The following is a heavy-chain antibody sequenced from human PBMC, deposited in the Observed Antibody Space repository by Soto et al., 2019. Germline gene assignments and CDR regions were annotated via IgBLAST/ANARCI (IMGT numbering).Heavy chain of an antibody. CDR1: GGTFSSSA. V-gene: IGHV1-69*13. J-gene: IGHJ6*02. CDR2: LIPLFRTP. D-gene: IGHD3-3*02. Sequence: SVKVSCKAAGGTFSSSAFGWVRQAPGQGLEWMGGLIPLFRTPDYGQRFQGRVTITADESAGTVYMELRGLRSEDTAVYFCARDKGRQQLGGNYYYITDIWGQGTTVTVS. CDR3: ARDKGRQQLGGNYYYITDI.